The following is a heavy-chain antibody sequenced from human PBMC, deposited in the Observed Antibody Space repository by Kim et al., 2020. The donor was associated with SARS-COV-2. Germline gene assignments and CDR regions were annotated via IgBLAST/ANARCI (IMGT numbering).Heavy chain of an antibody. CDR3: ARPYAMYSEQYFQH. Sequence: SETLSLTCTVSGGSISSSSYYWGWIRQPPGKGLEWIGSIYYSGSTYYNPSLKSRVTISVDTSKNQFSLKLSSVTAADTAVYYCARPYAMYSEQYFQHWGQGTLVTVSS. D-gene: IGHD6-13*01. J-gene: IGHJ1*01. V-gene: IGHV4-39*01. CDR1: GGSISSSSYY. CDR2: IYYSGST.